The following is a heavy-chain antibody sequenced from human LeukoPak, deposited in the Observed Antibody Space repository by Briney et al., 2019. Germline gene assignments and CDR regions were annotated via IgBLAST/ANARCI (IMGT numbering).Heavy chain of an antibody. CDR1: GGSISSYY. V-gene: IGHV4-59*08. CDR2: IYYSGST. J-gene: IGHJ4*02. Sequence: PSETLSLTCTVSGGSISSYYWSWIRQPPGKGLGWIGYIYYSGSTNYNPSLKSRVTISVDTSKNQFSLKLSSVTAADTAVYYCARHPSLYGDEKLGYFDYWGQGTLVTVSS. CDR3: ARHPSLYGDEKLGYFDY. D-gene: IGHD4-17*01.